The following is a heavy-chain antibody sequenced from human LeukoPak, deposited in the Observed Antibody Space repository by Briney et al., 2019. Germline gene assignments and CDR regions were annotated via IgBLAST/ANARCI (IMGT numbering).Heavy chain of an antibody. CDR1: GGSISSYY. V-gene: IGHV4-59*12. CDR2: IYYSGST. D-gene: IGHD2-2*01. Sequence: SETLSLTCTVSGGSISSYYWSWIRQPPGKGLEWIGYIYYSGSTNYNPSLKSRVTMSVDTSKNQFSLKLSSVTAADTAVYYCARDSDQLLWRGGFDYWGQGTLVTVSS. J-gene: IGHJ4*02. CDR3: ARDSDQLLWRGGFDY.